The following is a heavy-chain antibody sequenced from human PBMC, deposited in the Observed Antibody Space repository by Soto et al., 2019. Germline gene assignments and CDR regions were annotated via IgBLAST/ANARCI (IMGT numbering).Heavy chain of an antibody. CDR1: GFTFSDYY. CDR2: VSSSGSTI. Sequence: SLRLSCAASGFTFSDYYMSWIRQAPGKGLEWVSYVSSSGSTIYYADSVKGRFTISRDNAKNSLYLQMNSLRAEDTAVYYCARRLWFGELYSYFDYWGQGTLVTVSS. J-gene: IGHJ4*02. V-gene: IGHV3-11*01. CDR3: ARRLWFGELYSYFDY. D-gene: IGHD3-10*01.